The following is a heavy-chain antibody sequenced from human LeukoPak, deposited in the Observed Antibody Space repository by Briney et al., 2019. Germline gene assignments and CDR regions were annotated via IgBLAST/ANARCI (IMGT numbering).Heavy chain of an antibody. CDR2: INYNGRRT. CDR3: ARALGAPLRDYGDFVPGDY. J-gene: IGHJ4*02. CDR1: GFPFHDYG. V-gene: IGHV3-20*01. D-gene: IGHD4-17*01. Sequence: GGSLRLSCAASGFPFHDYGMSWVRQAPGKGLEWVSGINYNGRRTSYADSVKGRFTISRDNAKNSLYLQLNSLRAEDTALYHCARALGAPLRDYGDFVPGDYWGQGTLVTVSS.